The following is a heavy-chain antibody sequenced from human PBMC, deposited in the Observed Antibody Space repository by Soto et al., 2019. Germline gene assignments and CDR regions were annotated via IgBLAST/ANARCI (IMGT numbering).Heavy chain of an antibody. CDR2: ISGSGGST. Sequence: GGSLRLSCAASGFTFSSYAMSWVRQAPGKGLEWVSAISGSGGSTYYADSVKGRLTISRDNSKNTLYLRMNSLRAEDTAVYYCAKDPKAPYYFDYWGQGTLVTVSS. CDR3: AKDPKAPYYFDY. V-gene: IGHV3-23*01. J-gene: IGHJ4*02. CDR1: GFTFSSYA.